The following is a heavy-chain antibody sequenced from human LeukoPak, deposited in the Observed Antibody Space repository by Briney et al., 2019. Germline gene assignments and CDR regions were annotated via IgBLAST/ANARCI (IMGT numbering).Heavy chain of an antibody. CDR2: IYYSGST. J-gene: IGHJ5*02. Sequence: SETLSLTCTVSGGSISGYYWSWIRQPPGKGLEWIGYIYYSGSTNYNPSLKSRVTISVDTSKNQFSLKLSSVTAADTAVYYCASSTYYDFWSGYPTWFDPWGQGTLVTVSS. D-gene: IGHD3-3*01. V-gene: IGHV4-59*01. CDR1: GGSISGYY. CDR3: ASSTYYDFWSGYPTWFDP.